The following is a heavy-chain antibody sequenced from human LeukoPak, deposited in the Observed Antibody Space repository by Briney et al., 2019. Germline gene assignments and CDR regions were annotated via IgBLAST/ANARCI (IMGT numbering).Heavy chain of an antibody. J-gene: IGHJ4*02. Sequence: PSESLSLTCTVSGYSISSGYYWRWVRQPPGKGLEWIASIYYSGATSYKTSLKSRLTISLDASHNQFSLKLRSVTAADTAVYYCAREDDYNAWNEYSSRDYWGQGLLVTVSS. CDR2: IYYSGAT. D-gene: IGHD4-11*01. CDR3: AREDDYNAWNEYSSRDY. CDR1: GYSISSGYY. V-gene: IGHV4-38-2*02.